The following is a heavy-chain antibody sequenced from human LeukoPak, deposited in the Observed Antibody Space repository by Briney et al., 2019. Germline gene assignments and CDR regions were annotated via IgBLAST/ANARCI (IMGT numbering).Heavy chain of an antibody. Sequence: GGSLRLSCAASGFTFSGSWMSWVRQAPGKGLEWVANIKQDGSEKYYVDSVKGRFTISRDNAKNSLYLQMNSLRAEDTAVYYCARHQLLAYYYYGMDVWGQGTSVTVSS. CDR1: GFTFSGSW. D-gene: IGHD2-2*01. CDR2: IKQDGSEK. CDR3: ARHQLLAYYYYGMDV. J-gene: IGHJ6*02. V-gene: IGHV3-7*01.